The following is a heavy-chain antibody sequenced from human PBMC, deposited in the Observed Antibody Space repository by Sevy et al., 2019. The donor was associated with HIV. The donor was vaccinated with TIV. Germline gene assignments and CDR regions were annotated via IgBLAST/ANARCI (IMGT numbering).Heavy chain of an antibody. J-gene: IGHJ3*01. CDR3: AKEMNPALESMLEVNLRSLKGFDV. CDR1: GFTFNTHA. V-gene: IGHV3-23*01. D-gene: IGHD3-22*01. Sequence: GGSLRLSCAASGFTFNTHAMNWVRQAPGKGLEWVPGISGPGYGTNYADSVKGRFTISRDNSKNTLYLQMNSLRDDDTAVYYCAKEMNPALESMLEVNLRSLKGFDVWGQGTMVTVSS. CDR2: ISGPGYGT.